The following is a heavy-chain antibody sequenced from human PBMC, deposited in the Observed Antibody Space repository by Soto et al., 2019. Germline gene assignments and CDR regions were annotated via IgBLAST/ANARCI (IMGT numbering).Heavy chain of an antibody. V-gene: IGHV3-23*01. CDR1: GFTFSSYA. CDR2: ISGGGGDT. J-gene: IGHJ3*02. Sequence: GSLRLSCAASGFTFSSYAMSWVRQAPGKGLEWVSGISGGGGDTSYADSVKGRFTFSRDNSKNTLYLQMNSLRAEDTALYYCAKSLFGGLDIWGQGTMVTVSS. D-gene: IGHD2-15*01. CDR3: AKSLFGGLDI.